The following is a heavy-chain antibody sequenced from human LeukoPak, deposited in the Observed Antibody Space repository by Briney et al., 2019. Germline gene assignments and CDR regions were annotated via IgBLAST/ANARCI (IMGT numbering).Heavy chain of an antibody. CDR2: ISYSGST. CDR3: AREPGLDSSGYLNWFDP. D-gene: IGHD3-22*01. CDR1: GGSISSYY. Sequence: PSETLSLTCTDSGGSISSYYWSWIRRPPGKGQEWIACISYSGSTKYNPSLKSRVTISVDTSKNQLSLKLSSVTAADPAVYYCAREPGLDSSGYLNWFDPWGQGTLVTVSS. V-gene: IGHV4-59*01. J-gene: IGHJ5*02.